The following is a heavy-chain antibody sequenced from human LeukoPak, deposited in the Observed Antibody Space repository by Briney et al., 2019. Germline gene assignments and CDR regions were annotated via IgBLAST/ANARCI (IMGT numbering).Heavy chain of an antibody. CDR3: ARDNLFVSGYSSSWYGMDV. Sequence: TSETLSLTCTVSGGSISSYYWSWIRQPAGKGLEWIGRIYTSGSTNYNPALKSRVTMTVDTSKNQFSLKLSSVTAADTAVYYCARDNLFVSGYSSSWYGMDVWGQGTTVTVSS. D-gene: IGHD6-13*01. V-gene: IGHV4-4*07. CDR2: IYTSGST. CDR1: GGSISSYY. J-gene: IGHJ6*02.